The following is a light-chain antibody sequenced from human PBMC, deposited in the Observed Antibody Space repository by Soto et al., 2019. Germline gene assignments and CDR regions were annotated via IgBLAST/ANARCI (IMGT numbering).Light chain of an antibody. V-gene: IGKV3-20*01. CDR1: QSVSSSY. Sequence: EIVLTQSPGTLSLSPGERATLSCRASQSVSSSYLAWYQQKPGQAPSLLIYGASSRATGIPDRFSGSGSGTDFTLTISRLEPEDFVVYYCQQYGSSRTFGQGTKVEIK. CDR2: GAS. J-gene: IGKJ1*01. CDR3: QQYGSSRT.